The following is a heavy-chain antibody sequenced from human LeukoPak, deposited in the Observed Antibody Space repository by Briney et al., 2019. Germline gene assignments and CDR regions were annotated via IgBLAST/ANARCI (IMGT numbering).Heavy chain of an antibody. V-gene: IGHV1-8*01. CDR2: MNPNSGNT. CDR1: GYAFTSYD. J-gene: IGHJ6*02. CDR3: ARVKGHGSSWYSPFNYYYYYGMDV. D-gene: IGHD6-13*01. Sequence: EASVKVSCKASGYAFTSYDINWVRQATGQGLEWMGWMNPNSGNTGYAQKFQGRVTMTRNTSISTAYMELSSLRSEDTAVYYCARVKGHGSSWYSPFNYYYYYGMDVWGQGTTVTVSS.